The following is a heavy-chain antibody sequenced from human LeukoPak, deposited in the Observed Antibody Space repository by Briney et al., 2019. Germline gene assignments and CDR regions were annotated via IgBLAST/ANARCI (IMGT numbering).Heavy chain of an antibody. V-gene: IGHV2-70*11. CDR2: IDWDGDK. Sequence: ESGPALVKPTQTLTLTCTFSGFSLTTGGLCVSWIRQSPGKALEWLARIDWDGDKYYSPSLKTRLTISKDTSKNQVVLTMTNMDPADTGTYYCARNGDWDSRISCYPLGYWGPGTLVTVSS. CDR1: GFSLTTGGLC. D-gene: IGHD2-2*01. CDR3: ARNGDWDSRISCYPLGY. J-gene: IGHJ4*02.